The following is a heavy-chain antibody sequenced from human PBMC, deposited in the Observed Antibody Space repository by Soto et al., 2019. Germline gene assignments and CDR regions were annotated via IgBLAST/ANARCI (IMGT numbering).Heavy chain of an antibody. CDR1: GTTFDSFT. V-gene: IGHV1-69*01. J-gene: IGHJ5*02. D-gene: IGHD3-9*01. CDR3: AREDDPTGHYSWFDP. CDR2: FVPMFGSA. Sequence: QVQLVQSGAEVKKPGSSVKVSCKPSGTTFDSFTFAWVRQAPGQGLEWLGGFVPMFGSASIAQRFRGRVRITADASTGTGYMELSDLRSDDSAIYYCAREDDPTGHYSWFDPWGPGTLVTVSS.